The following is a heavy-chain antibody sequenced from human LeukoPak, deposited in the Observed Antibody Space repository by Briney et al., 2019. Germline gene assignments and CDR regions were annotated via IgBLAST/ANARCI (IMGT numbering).Heavy chain of an antibody. CDR2: IKHDGSAK. CDR1: GFTFSNYW. Sequence: GGSLRLSCVASGFTFSNYWMQWVRQAPGKGLEWVANIKHDGSAKYYVDSVKGRFTVSKDSAKNSLYLQMNSLRVDDTAAYYCTRGDPDFWGQGTLVTVSS. V-gene: IGHV3-7*01. CDR3: TRGDPDF. D-gene: IGHD3-3*01. J-gene: IGHJ4*02.